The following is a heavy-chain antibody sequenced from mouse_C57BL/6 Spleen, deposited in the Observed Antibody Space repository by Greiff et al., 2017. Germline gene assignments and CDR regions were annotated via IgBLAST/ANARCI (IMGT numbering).Heavy chain of an antibody. V-gene: IGHV5-4*01. CDR1: GFTFSSYA. CDR3: ARDEVNYYGSSPLAY. J-gene: IGHJ3*01. CDR2: ISDGGSYT. D-gene: IGHD1-1*01. Sequence: EVTLMESGGGLVKPGGSLKLSCAASGFTFSSYAMSWVRQTPEKRLEWVATISDGGSYTSYPDNVKGRFTISRDNAKNNLYLQMRHMKSEDTAMYYCARDEVNYYGSSPLAYWGQGTLVTVSA.